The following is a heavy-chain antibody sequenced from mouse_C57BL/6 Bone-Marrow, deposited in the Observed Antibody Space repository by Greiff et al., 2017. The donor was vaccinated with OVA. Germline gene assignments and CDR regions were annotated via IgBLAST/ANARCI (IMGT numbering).Heavy chain of an antibody. CDR1: GYTFTSYW. CDR2: IYPGSGST. Sequence: QVQLQQPGAELVKPGASVKMSCKASGYTFTSYWITWVKQRPGHGLEWIGDIYPGSGSTNYNEKFKSKATLTVDTSTSTAYMQLSSLTSEDSAVYYCARSYGSSLYAMDYWGQGTSGTVSS. CDR3: ARSYGSSLYAMDY. J-gene: IGHJ4*01. D-gene: IGHD1-1*01. V-gene: IGHV1-55*01.